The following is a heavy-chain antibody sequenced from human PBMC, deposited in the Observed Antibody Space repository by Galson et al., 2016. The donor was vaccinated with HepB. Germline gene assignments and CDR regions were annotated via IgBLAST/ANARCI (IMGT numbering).Heavy chain of an antibody. J-gene: IGHJ4*02. D-gene: IGHD6-19*01. CDR1: GFTFNKSP. V-gene: IGHV3-30*03. CDR3: ARKSMAGPRSYFDY. Sequence: FLRLSCAASGFTFNKSPMFWVRQAPGKGLEWVAVISYDGNNKYYADSVKGRFTISRDSSQNTLYLQMNSLRTEDTAVYFCARKSMAGPRSYFDYWGQGTLVTVSS. CDR2: ISYDGNNK.